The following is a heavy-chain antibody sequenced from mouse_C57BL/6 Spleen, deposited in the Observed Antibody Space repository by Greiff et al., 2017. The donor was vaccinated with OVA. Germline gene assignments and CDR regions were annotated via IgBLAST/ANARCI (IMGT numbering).Heavy chain of an antibody. J-gene: IGHJ2*01. D-gene: IGHD4-1*01. CDR1: GFTFSDYY. CDR3: AREGAGTFYFDY. V-gene: IGHV5-16*01. CDR2: INYDGSST. Sequence: EVKLVESEGGLVQPGSSMKLSCTASGFTFSDYYLAWVRQVPEKGLEWVANINYDGSSTYYLDSLQSRFIISRDNAKNILYLQMSSLKSEDTATYYCAREGAGTFYFDYWGQGTTLTVSS.